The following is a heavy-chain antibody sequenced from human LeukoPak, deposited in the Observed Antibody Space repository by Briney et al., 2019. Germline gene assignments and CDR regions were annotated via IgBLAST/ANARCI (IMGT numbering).Heavy chain of an antibody. V-gene: IGHV1-18*01. CDR3: ARAIGGYSGYDYYFDY. CDR1: GYTFTSYG. J-gene: IGHJ4*02. Sequence: GASVKVSCKASGYTFTSYGISWVRQAPGQGLEWMGWISAYNGNTNYAQKLQGRVTMTTDTSTSTAYMELRSLRSDDPAVYYCARAIGGYSGYDYYFDYWGQGTLVIVSS. D-gene: IGHD5-12*01. CDR2: ISAYNGNT.